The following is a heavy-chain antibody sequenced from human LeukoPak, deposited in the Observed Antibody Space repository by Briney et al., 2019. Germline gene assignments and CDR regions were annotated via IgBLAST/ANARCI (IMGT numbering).Heavy chain of an antibody. Sequence: SQTLSLTCTVSGGSISSGDYYWSWIRQPPGKGLEWIGYIYYSGSTYYNPSLKSRVTMSVDMYNNQFSLKLTSVTAADTAVYYCASGIDARSDSSDWGQGTLVTVSS. CDR2: IYYSGST. J-gene: IGHJ4*02. CDR1: GGSISSGDYY. CDR3: ASGIDARSDSSD. V-gene: IGHV4-30-4*08. D-gene: IGHD6-19*01.